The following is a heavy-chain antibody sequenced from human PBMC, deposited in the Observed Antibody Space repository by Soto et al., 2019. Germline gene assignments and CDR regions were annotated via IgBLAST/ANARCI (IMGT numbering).Heavy chain of an antibody. Sequence: KSSETLSLTCAVSGGSISSYYWSWIRQPAGKGLEWIGRIYTSGSTNYNPSLKSRVTMSVDTSKNQFSLKLSSVTAADTAVYYCARDSRDYYGSGPFDYWGQGTLVTVSS. CDR1: GGSISSYY. D-gene: IGHD3-10*01. V-gene: IGHV4-4*07. CDR2: IYTSGST. J-gene: IGHJ4*02. CDR3: ARDSRDYYGSGPFDY.